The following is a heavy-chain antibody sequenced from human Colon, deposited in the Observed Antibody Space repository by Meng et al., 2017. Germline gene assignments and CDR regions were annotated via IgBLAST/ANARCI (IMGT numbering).Heavy chain of an antibody. V-gene: IGHV1-69*06. CDR1: GGTLKNYG. CDR3: AKNRVGHDF. J-gene: IGHJ4*02. D-gene: IGHD1-26*01. CDR2: IIPLSGEV. Sequence: VQLVQSGAEVKKPGSSVKVSCKGSGGTLKNYGISWVRQAPGQGLEWMGGIIPLSGEVTYAQKFQGRVTITADTSSSTTYIEMNSLRAEDTAVYYCAKNRVGHDFWGQGMLLTVSS.